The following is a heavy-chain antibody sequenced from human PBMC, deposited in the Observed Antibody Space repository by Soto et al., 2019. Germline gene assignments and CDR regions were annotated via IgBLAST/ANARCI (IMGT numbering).Heavy chain of an antibody. V-gene: IGHV4-59*01. CDR3: ARNNGRGTSNSYNWSDP. J-gene: IGHJ5*02. D-gene: IGHD4-4*01. CDR1: GGPISSYY. CDR2: IFYTGST. Sequence: SETLSLTCSVSGGPISSYYWSWIRQSPGKGLEWIGQIFYTGSTSYNPSLKSRVTMSVDISKKQFSLKLRSVTAADTAMYFCARNNGRGTSNSYNWSDPWRQGILVSVAS.